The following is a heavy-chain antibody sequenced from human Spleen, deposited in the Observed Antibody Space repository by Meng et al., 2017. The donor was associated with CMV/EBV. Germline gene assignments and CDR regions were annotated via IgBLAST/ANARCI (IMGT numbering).Heavy chain of an antibody. V-gene: IGHV1-69*05. Sequence: SVKVSCKASGGTLSSYAISWVRQAPGQGLEWRGWFIPIFGIAKFAQKFQGRVTIITRESTTIAYMELSSLRFENTAEYYCASAPFRDYSNSFDYWGQGTLVTVSS. CDR1: GGTLSSYA. CDR3: ASAPFRDYSNSFDY. D-gene: IGHD4-11*01. J-gene: IGHJ4*02. CDR2: FIPIFGIA.